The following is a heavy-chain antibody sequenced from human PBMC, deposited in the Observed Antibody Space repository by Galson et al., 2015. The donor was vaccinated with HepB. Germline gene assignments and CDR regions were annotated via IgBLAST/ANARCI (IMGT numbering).Heavy chain of an antibody. CDR3: AKDMKGRGQWLVPGLDY. J-gene: IGHJ4*02. V-gene: IGHV3-30*18. CDR2: ISYDGSNK. CDR1: GFTFSSYG. Sequence: SLRLSCAASGFTFSSYGMHWVRQAPGKGLEWVAVISYDGSNKYYADSVKGRFTISRDNSKNTLYLQMNRLRAEDTAVYYCAKDMKGRGQWLVPGLDYWGQGTLVTVSS. D-gene: IGHD6-19*01.